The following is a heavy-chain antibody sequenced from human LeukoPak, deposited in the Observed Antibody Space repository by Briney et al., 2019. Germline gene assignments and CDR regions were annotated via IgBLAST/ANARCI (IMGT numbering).Heavy chain of an antibody. J-gene: IGHJ6*03. CDR3: ARLDYGDLNYYYYYMDV. CDR2: IYYSGST. Sequence: SETLSLTCTVSGGSISSYYWSWIRQPPGKGLEWIGYIYYSGSTNHNPSLKSRVTISVDTSKNQFSLKLSSVTAADTAVYYCARLDYGDLNYYYYYMDVWGKGTTVTISS. D-gene: IGHD4-17*01. V-gene: IGHV4-59*12. CDR1: GGSISSYY.